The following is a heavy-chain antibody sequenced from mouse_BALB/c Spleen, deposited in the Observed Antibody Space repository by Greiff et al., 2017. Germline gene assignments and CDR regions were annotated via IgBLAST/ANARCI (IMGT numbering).Heavy chain of an antibody. Sequence: EVHLVESGGGLVQPGGSMKLSCVASGFTFSSYWMSWVRQSPEKGLEWVAEIRLKSDNYATHYAESVKGKFTISRDDSKSRLYLQMNSLRAEDTGIYYCTAYGNYWFAYWGQGTLVTVSA. J-gene: IGHJ3*01. CDR3: TAYGNYWFAY. CDR2: IRLKSDNYAT. V-gene: IGHV6-3*01. D-gene: IGHD2-1*01. CDR1: GFTFSSYW.